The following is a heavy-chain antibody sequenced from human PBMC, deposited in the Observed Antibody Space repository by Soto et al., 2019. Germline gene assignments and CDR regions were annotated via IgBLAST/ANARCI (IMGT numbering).Heavy chain of an antibody. D-gene: IGHD3-10*01. CDR2: ISYDGSNK. Sequence: PGGSLKVSCTASEVTFSRYCMHLVLQARVKGLEAPAVISYDGSNKYYADSVKGRFTISRDNSKNTLYLQMNSLRAEDTAVYYCAKDHVLLWFGEFYSYYYGMDVWGQGTPVTVSS. CDR3: AKDHVLLWFGEFYSYYYGMDV. CDR1: EVTFSRYC. V-gene: IGHV3-30*18. J-gene: IGHJ6*01.